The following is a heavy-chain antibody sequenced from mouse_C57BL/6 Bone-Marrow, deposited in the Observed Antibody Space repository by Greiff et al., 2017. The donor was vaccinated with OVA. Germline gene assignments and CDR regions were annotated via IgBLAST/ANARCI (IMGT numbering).Heavy chain of an antibody. CDR2: IHPNSGST. D-gene: IGHD2-2*01. CDR1: GYTFTSYW. V-gene: IGHV1-64*01. CDR3: ARKREYGDDDFDY. J-gene: IGHJ2*01. Sequence: VQLQQPGAELVKPGASVKLSCKASGYTFTSYWMHWVKQRPGQGLEWIGMIHPNSGSTNYNEKFKSKATLTVDKSSSTAYMQLSSLTSEDSAVYDCARKREYGDDDFDYWGQGTTLTVSS.